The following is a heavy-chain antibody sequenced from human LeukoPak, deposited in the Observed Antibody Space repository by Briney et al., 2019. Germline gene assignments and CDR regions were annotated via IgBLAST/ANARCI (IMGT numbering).Heavy chain of an antibody. V-gene: IGHV3-30*02. CDR1: GFTFSSYC. CDR2: IRYDGSNK. D-gene: IGHD6-13*01. CDR3: AKVRSRAAADAEDY. Sequence: GGSLRLSCAASGFTFSSYCMHWVRQAPGKGLEWVAFIRYDGSNKYYADSVKGRFTISRDNSKNTLYLQMNSLRAEDTAVYYCAKVRSRAAADAEDYWGQGTLVTVSS. J-gene: IGHJ4*02.